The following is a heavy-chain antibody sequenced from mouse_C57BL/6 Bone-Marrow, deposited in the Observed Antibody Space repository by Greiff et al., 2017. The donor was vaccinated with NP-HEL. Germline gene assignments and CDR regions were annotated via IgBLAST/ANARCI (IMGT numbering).Heavy chain of an antibody. J-gene: IGHJ4*01. D-gene: IGHD2-1*01. V-gene: IGHV14-4*01. CDR2: IDPENGDT. Sequence: VQLKQSGAELVRPGASVKLSCTASGFNIKDDYMHWVKQRPEQGLEWIGWIDPENGDTEYASKFQGKATITADTSSNTAYLPLSSLTPVDTAVYYCTSLLWSSMDYWGQGTSVTVSS. CDR3: TSLLWSSMDY. CDR1: GFNIKDDY.